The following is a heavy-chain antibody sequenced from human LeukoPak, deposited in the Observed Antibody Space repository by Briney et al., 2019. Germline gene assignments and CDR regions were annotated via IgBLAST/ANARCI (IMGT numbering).Heavy chain of an antibody. Sequence: SGGSLRLSCAASGFSFSSSWMHWVRQAPGKGLMWVSRISDDGTSTMYAASVKGRFTMSRSNAKNTLSLQMDSLTAEDTAVYYWARSYGGFDYWGQGVLVTVS. D-gene: IGHD4-23*01. CDR1: GFSFSSSW. CDR3: ARSYGGFDY. CDR2: ISDDGTST. V-gene: IGHV3-74*03. J-gene: IGHJ4*01.